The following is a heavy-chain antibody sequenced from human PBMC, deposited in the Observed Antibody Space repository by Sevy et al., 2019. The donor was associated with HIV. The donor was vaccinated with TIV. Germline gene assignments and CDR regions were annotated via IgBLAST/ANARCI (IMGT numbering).Heavy chain of an antibody. CDR1: GYSFANNW. CDR3: ARLPVAAAGLYYFDY. Sequence: GESLKISCKGSGYSFANNWIGWVSQMPGKGLEWMGFVYPADSDTTYRPSFQGQATISVDKSISNAYLQWNSLKASDTAMYYCARLPVAAAGLYYFDYWGQGTLVTVSS. J-gene: IGHJ4*02. V-gene: IGHV5-51*01. CDR2: VYPADSDT. D-gene: IGHD6-13*01.